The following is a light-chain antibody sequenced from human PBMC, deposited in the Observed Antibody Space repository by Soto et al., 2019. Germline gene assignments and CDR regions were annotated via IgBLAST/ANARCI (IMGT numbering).Light chain of an antibody. CDR3: QQSYNYPET. J-gene: IGKJ2*01. CDR2: AAS. Sequence: DIQMTQSPSSLSASVGDRVTITCRASQSISSHLNWYQQRPGKAPKLLMYAASSLQSGIQSMFSGSGTGTGFTLTISSLQPEDFATYFCQQSYNYPETFGQGTELEIK. V-gene: IGKV1-39*01. CDR1: QSISSH.